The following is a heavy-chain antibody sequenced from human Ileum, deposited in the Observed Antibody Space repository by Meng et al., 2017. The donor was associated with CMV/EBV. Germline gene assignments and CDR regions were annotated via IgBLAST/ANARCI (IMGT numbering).Heavy chain of an antibody. CDR1: GGSISSASCF. CDR2: LYYGANT. Sequence: SETLSLTCAVSGGSISSASCFWGWIRHPPGKGLEWIGNLYYGANTYYNPSLRSRVSISADKSRNQFALKVESVTAADTAVYYCARGVHGRFCPGTTCYPVDYWGQGTLVTVSS. V-gene: IGHV4-39*06. J-gene: IGHJ4*02. D-gene: IGHD2-2*01. CDR3: ARGVHGRFCPGTTCYPVDY.